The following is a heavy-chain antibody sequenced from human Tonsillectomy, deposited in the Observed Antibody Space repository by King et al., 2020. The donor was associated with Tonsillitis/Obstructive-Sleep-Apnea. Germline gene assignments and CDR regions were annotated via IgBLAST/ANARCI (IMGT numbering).Heavy chain of an antibody. Sequence: QLVQSGAEVKKPGASVKVSCKASGYTFTGYYMHWVRQAPGQGLEWMGWINPNSGGTNYAQKCQGWVTMTRDTSISTAYMELSSLRSDDTAVYFCARQSRHYWDFDHWGQGTLVTVSS. J-gene: IGHJ4*02. CDR3: ARQSRHYWDFDH. D-gene: IGHD2-8*02. V-gene: IGHV1-2*04. CDR2: INPNSGGT. CDR1: GYTFTGYY.